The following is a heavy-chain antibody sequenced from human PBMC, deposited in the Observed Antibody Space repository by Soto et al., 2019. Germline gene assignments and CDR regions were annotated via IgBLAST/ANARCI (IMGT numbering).Heavy chain of an antibody. V-gene: IGHV4-59*01. D-gene: IGHD3-10*01. Sequence: SETLSLTCTASGGSINTYYWNWIRQSPGKGLEWIGYIYYTGNTKYNPSLESRVTISVDTSKKQFFLKLNSVTPADTAVFYCAGGPYYFGLDVWGQGTTVTVSS. CDR3: AGGPYYFGLDV. J-gene: IGHJ6*02. CDR1: GGSINTYY. CDR2: IYYTGNT.